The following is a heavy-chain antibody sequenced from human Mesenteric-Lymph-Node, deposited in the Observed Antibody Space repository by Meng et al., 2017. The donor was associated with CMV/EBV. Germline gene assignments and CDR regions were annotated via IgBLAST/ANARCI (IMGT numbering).Heavy chain of an antibody. CDR2: LSNSGGSV. V-gene: IGHV3-23*01. CDR3: AKNGDDYWSGLDY. Sequence: GGSLRLSCAASGFIFSNYAMSWVRQAPGKGLEWVSGLSNSGGSVYDADSVKGRFTISRDNSKNTLYLQMNSLRVEDTAVYFCAKNGDDYWSGLDYWGQGILVTVSS. J-gene: IGHJ4*02. CDR1: GFIFSNYA. D-gene: IGHD3-3*01.